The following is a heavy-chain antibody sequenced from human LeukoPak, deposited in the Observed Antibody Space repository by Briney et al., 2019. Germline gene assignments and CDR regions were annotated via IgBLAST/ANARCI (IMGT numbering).Heavy chain of an antibody. J-gene: IGHJ4*02. CDR3: VRVRLFTNKPFDY. V-gene: IGHV3-66*01. CDR1: GFTVSSNY. Sequence: GGSLRLSCAASGFTVSSNYMSWVRQAPGKGLEWVSVIYSGGSTYYADSVKGRFTISRDNSKNTLYLQMNSLRAEDTAVYYCVRVRLFTNKPFDYWGQGTLVTVSS. CDR2: IYSGGST. D-gene: IGHD3-22*01.